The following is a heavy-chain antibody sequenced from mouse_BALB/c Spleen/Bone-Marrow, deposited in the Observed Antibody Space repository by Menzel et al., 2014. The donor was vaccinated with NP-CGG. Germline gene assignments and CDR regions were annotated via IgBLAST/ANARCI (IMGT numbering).Heavy chain of an antibody. CDR3: ARKRPGTGYYFDY. D-gene: IGHD3-3*01. CDR2: INPNNGGT. Sequence: EVQLQQSGPEQVKPGASVKISCKTSGYTFTEYTMHWVKQSQGKSLEWIGGINPNNGGTTYNQKFKGKATLTVDKSSSTAYMELRSLTSEDSAVYYCARKRPGTGYYFDYWGQGTTLTVSS. CDR1: GYTFTEYT. V-gene: IGHV1-18*01. J-gene: IGHJ2*01.